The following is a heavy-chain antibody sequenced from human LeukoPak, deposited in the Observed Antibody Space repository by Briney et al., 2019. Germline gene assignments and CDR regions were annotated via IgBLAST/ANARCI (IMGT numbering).Heavy chain of an antibody. CDR1: GFTFSSYS. CDR3: AKDAGYYWSYYFYY. CDR2: ISSSSYI. V-gene: IGHV3-21*04. J-gene: IGHJ4*02. Sequence: GGSLRLSCAASGFTFSSYSMNWVRQAQGKGLEWVSSISSSSYIYYADSVKGRFTISRDNSKNTLYLQMNSLRAEDTAAYYCAKDAGYYWSYYFYYLGQGTPVTLPS. D-gene: IGHD3-3*01.